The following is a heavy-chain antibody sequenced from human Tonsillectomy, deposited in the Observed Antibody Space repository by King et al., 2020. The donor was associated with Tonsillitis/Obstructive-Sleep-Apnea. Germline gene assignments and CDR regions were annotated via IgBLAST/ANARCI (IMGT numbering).Heavy chain of an antibody. D-gene: IGHD6-19*01. Sequence: QLVQSGGGVVQPGRSLRLSCAASGFTFSSYGMHWVRQAPGKGLEWVAVISYDGSNKYYADSVKGRFTISRDNSKNTLYLQMNSLRAEDTAVYYCAKDIAVADYNWFDPWGQGTLVTVSS. V-gene: IGHV3-30*18. CDR1: GFTFSSYG. CDR3: AKDIAVADYNWFDP. J-gene: IGHJ5*02. CDR2: ISYDGSNK.